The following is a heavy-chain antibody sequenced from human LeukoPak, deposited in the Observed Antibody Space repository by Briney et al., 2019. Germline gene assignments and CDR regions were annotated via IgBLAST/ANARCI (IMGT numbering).Heavy chain of an antibody. D-gene: IGHD1-7*01. J-gene: IGHJ4*01. CDR1: GGSFSNYY. CDR2: INDSGKT. V-gene: IGHV4-34*01. Sequence: PAETLSLTCAVYGGSFSNYYWSWIRQPPGRGLEWIGEINDSGKTNYNPSLMSRVTVPVDTSKNQFSLRLTSVTATDTAVYYCARRWNYGSTYYIDVWGHGSQVSVSS. CDR3: ARRWNYGSTYYIDV.